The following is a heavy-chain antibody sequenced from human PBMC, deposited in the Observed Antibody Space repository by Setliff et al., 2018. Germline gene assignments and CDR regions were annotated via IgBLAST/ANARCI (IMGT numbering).Heavy chain of an antibody. CDR2: ISAYNGYI. Sequence: ASVKVSCKASGYTFSNYGISWVRQAPGQGLEWMGWISAYNGYIIYAQKLQGRVTMTTVTSTSTAYMEVRSLRSDDTAVYYCARAPGTVVVPASRSAFDICGQGTMVTVSS. CDR3: ARAPGTVVVPASRSAFDI. CDR1: GYTFSNYG. D-gene: IGHD2-2*01. V-gene: IGHV1-18*01. J-gene: IGHJ3*02.